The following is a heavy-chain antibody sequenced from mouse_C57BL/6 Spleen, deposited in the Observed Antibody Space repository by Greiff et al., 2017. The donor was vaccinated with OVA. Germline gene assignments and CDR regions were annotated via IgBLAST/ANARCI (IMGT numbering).Heavy chain of an antibody. CDR2: IYPRSGNT. CDR3: ARSETGTYGY. CDR1: GYTFTSYG. J-gene: IGHJ2*01. Sequence: QVQLKESGAELARPGASVKLSCKASGYTFTSYGISWVKQRTGQGLEWIGEIYPRSGNTYYNEKFKGKATLTADKSSSTAYMELRSLTSEDSAVYFCARSETGTYGYWGQGTTLTVSS. V-gene: IGHV1-81*01. D-gene: IGHD4-1*01.